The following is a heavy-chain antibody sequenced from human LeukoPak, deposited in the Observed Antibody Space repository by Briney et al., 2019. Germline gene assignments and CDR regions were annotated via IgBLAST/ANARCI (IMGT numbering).Heavy chain of an antibody. CDR3: ARGRYGSGSYYSGFHWFDP. Sequence: SETLSLTCAVYGGSFSGYYWSWIRQPPGKGLEWIGEINHSGSTNYNPSLKSRVTISVDTSKSQFSLKLSSVTAADTAVYYRARGRYGSGSYYSGFHWFDPWGQGTLVTVSS. V-gene: IGHV4-34*01. CDR1: GGSFSGYY. CDR2: INHSGST. J-gene: IGHJ5*02. D-gene: IGHD3-10*01.